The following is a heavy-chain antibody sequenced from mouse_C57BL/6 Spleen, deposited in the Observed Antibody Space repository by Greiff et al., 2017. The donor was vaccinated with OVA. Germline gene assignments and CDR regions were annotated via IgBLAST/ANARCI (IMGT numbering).Heavy chain of an antibody. D-gene: IGHD1-1*01. CDR1: GYTFTSYW. Sequence: VQLQQPGAELVKPGASVKMSCKASGYTFTSYWITWVKQRPGQGLEWIGDIYPGSGSTNYNEKFKSKATLTVDTSSSTAYMQLSSLTSEDSAVYYCARERAITTVVSPYFDYWGQGTTLTVSS. CDR3: ARERAITTVVSPYFDY. CDR2: IYPGSGST. J-gene: IGHJ2*01. V-gene: IGHV1-55*01.